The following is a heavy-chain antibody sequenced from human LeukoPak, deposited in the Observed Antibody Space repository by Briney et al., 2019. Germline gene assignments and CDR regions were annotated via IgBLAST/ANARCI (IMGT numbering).Heavy chain of an antibody. Sequence: SETLSLTCTVSGGSISSSSYYWGWIRQPPGKGLEWIGSIYYSGSTYYNPSLKSRVTISVDTSKNQFSLKLSSVTAADTAVYYCAIEILATNYYDSSGYLRESIDYWGQGTLVTVSS. CDR2: IYYSGST. V-gene: IGHV4-39*01. J-gene: IGHJ4*02. CDR3: AIEILATNYYDSSGYLRESIDY. D-gene: IGHD3-22*01. CDR1: GGSISSSSYY.